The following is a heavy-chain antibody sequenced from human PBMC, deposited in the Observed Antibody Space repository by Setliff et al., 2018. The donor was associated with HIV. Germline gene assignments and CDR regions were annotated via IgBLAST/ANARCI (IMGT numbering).Heavy chain of an antibody. D-gene: IGHD4-4*01. V-gene: IGHV5-51*01. CDR2: IYPGDSDT. CDR3: ARAPNSPSYSNIWYADH. J-gene: IGHJ5*02. Sequence: GESLKISCKGSGYSFTSYWIGWVRQMPGKGLEWMGIIYPGDSDTRYSPSFQGQVTISADKSIGTAYLQWRSLKASDTAMYFCARAPNSPSYSNIWYADHWGQGTLVTVSS. CDR1: GYSFTSYW.